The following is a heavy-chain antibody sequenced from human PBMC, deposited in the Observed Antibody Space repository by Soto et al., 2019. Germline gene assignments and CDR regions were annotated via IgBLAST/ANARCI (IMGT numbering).Heavy chain of an antibody. D-gene: IGHD3-3*01. Sequence: GASVKVSCKASGGTFSSYTISWVRQAPGQGLEWMGRIIPILGIANYAQKFQGRVTITADKSTSTAYMELSSLRSEDTAVYYCARAPLDFYSPRGMDVWGQGTTVTVSS. CDR3: ARAPLDFYSPRGMDV. CDR1: GGTFSSYT. J-gene: IGHJ6*02. V-gene: IGHV1-69*02. CDR2: IIPILGIA.